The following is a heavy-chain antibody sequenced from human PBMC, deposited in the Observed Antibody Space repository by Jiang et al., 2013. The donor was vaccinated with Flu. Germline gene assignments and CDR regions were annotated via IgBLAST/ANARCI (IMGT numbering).Heavy chain of an antibody. Sequence: SELKKPGASVKVSCKASGYTFTSYAINWVRQAPGQGLEWMGWVNTKNGNPTHAQDFTGRFVFSLDKSASTAYLEVSSLKPGDSAVYFCARGGGESVPGLDLWGQGTLVTVSS. CDR3: ARGGGESVPGLDL. CDR2: VNTKNGNP. D-gene: IGHD2-15*01. J-gene: IGHJ4*02. CDR1: GYTFTSYA. V-gene: IGHV7-4-1*02.